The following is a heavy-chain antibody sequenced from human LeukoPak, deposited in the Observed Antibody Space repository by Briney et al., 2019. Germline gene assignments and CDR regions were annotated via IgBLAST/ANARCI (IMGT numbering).Heavy chain of an antibody. J-gene: IGHJ4*02. CDR2: IYPGESDT. V-gene: IGHV5-51*01. CDR3: ARHWVGGYCSSTSCYTGLDY. CDR1: GYSFTSYW. Sequence: GESLKFSCKGSGYSFTSYWIGWVRQMPGKGMEWMGIIYPGESDTRYSTSFQGQVTISADKSISTAYLQWSSLKASDTAMYYCARHWVGGYCSSTSCYTGLDYWGQGTLVTVSS. D-gene: IGHD2-2*02.